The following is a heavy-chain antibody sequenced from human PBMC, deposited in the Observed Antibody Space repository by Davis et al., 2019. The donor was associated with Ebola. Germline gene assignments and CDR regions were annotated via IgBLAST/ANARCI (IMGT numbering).Heavy chain of an antibody. CDR2: ISAYNGNT. Sequence: ASVKVSCKASGYTFTSYGISWVRQAPGQGLEWMGWISAYNGNTNYAQKLQGRVTMTTDTSTSTAYMELRSLRSDDTAVYYCARDLGSGGELYYFDYWGQGTLVTVSS. V-gene: IGHV1-18*01. CDR3: ARDLGSGGELYYFDY. D-gene: IGHD6-19*01. CDR1: GYTFTSYG. J-gene: IGHJ4*02.